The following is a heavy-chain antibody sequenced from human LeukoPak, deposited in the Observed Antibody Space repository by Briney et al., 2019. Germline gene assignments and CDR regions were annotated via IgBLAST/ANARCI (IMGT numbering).Heavy chain of an antibody. CDR3: ARSCIVGAQGAFDI. CDR2: IYTSGST. CDR1: GGSISSGSYY. D-gene: IGHD1-26*01. J-gene: IGHJ3*02. V-gene: IGHV4-61*02. Sequence: PSQTLSLTCTVSGGSISSGSYYWSWIRQPAGKGLEWIGRIYTSGSTNYNPSLKSRGTISVDTSKNQFSLKLSSVTAADTAVYYCARSCIVGAQGAFDIWGQGTMVTVSS.